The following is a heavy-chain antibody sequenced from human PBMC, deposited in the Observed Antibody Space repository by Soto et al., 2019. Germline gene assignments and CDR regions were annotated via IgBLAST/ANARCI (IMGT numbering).Heavy chain of an antibody. CDR3: ARQPLYSSGWYKGFDY. CDR2: IYYSGST. J-gene: IGHJ4*02. Sequence: SETLSLTSTVSGGSIRSTSYYWVWLLAPRGKGLEWIGSIYYSGSTYYNPSLKSRVTISVDTSKNQFSLKLSSVTAADTAVYYCARQPLYSSGWYKGFDYWGQGTLVTVS. CDR1: GGSIRSTSYY. V-gene: IGHV4-39*01. D-gene: IGHD6-19*01.